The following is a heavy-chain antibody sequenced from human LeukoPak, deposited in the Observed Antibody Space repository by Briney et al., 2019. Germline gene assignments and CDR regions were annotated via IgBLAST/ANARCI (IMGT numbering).Heavy chain of an antibody. J-gene: IGHJ5*02. CDR1: GGSISSSNYY. V-gene: IGHV4-39*01. D-gene: IGHD6-13*01. Sequence: PSETLSLTCTVSGGSISSSNYYWAWIRQPPGKGLEWIGSIYYSGNTYYNPSLMSRVTISVDTSKNQFSLKLSSVTAADTAVYYCARQAYSSNLGWFDPWGQGTLVTVSS. CDR3: ARQAYSSNLGWFDP. CDR2: IYYSGNT.